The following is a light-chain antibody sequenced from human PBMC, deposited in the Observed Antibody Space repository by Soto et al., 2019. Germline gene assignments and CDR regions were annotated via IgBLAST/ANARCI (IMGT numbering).Light chain of an antibody. V-gene: IGKV3-20*01. CDR2: GAS. J-gene: IGKJ1*01. Sequence: EIVLTQSPATLSLSPGEVATVSCRASQSVSSHLAWYQQKPGQAPRLLIYGASSRATGIPDRFSGSGSGTDFTLTISRLEPEDFAVYYCQQYGSSPTFGQGTKVDI. CDR1: QSVSSH. CDR3: QQYGSSPT.